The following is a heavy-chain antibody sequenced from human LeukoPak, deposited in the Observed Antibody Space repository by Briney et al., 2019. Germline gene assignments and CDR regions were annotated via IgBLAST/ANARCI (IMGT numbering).Heavy chain of an antibody. CDR3: ARRDSSYNWFDP. CDR2: IYYSGST. D-gene: IGHD6-6*01. J-gene: IGHJ5*02. CDR1: CGSISSGGYY. V-gene: IGHV4-31*03. Sequence: SETLSLTCTVSCGSISSGGYYWSWIRQHPGKGLEWIGYIYYSGSTYYNPSLKSRLTISVDTSENQFSLRLSSVTAADTAVYYCARRDSSYNWFDPWGQGALVTVSS.